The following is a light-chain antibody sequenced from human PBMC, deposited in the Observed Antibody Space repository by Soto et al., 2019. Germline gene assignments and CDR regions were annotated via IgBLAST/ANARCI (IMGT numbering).Light chain of an antibody. J-gene: IGKJ1*01. Sequence: DIQMTQSPSTLSASVGDRVTITCRASQSISSWLAWYQQKPGKAPKLLIYKASSFESGVPSRFSGSGSGTEFTLTISSLQPDDFATYYCQQYNSYWTFGQGTKV. CDR3: QQYNSYWT. CDR2: KAS. V-gene: IGKV1-5*03. CDR1: QSISSW.